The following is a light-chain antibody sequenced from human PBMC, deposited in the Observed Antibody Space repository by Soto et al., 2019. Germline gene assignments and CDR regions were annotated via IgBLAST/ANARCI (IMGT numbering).Light chain of an antibody. V-gene: IGKV1-5*03. CDR1: QTISSW. CDR2: KAS. J-gene: IGKJ3*01. Sequence: DIQMTQSPSTLSGSVGDRVTITCRASQTISSWLAWYQQKPGKAPKLLIYKASTLKSGVPSRFSGSGSGTEFALTISRVEPEDFAVYYCQQYGDLHLSFGPGTKVDIK. CDR3: QQYGDLHLS.